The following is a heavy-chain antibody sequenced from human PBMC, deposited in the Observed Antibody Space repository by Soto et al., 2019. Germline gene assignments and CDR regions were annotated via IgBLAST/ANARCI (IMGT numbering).Heavy chain of an antibody. Sequence: VQLVESGGGVVQPGRSLRLSCAASGFTFSSYAMHWVRQAPGKTLEWVSYISSAGDAFYYADFVKGRFTISRDNAKNSLVLQMNSLRVEDTAVYYCARVYCSTTTCHVQAFDSWGQGTLVTVSS. CDR1: GFTFSSYA. CDR2: ISSAGDAF. CDR3: ARVYCSTTTCHVQAFDS. J-gene: IGHJ4*02. D-gene: IGHD2-2*01. V-gene: IGHV3-48*03.